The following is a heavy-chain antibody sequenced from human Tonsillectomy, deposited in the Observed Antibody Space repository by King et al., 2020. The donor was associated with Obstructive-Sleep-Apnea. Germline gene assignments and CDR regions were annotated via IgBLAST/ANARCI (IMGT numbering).Heavy chain of an antibody. CDR2: ISVNNGNT. J-gene: IGHJ4*02. CDR3: AGDSPSGSAGY. V-gene: IGHV1-18*01. Sequence: VQLVESGAEVKKPGASVKVSCKASGYTFTSYDISWVRQAPGQGLEWMGWISVNNGNTKYAVKLQDRVTMTTDTSSTTAYMELRSLRSDDTAVYYCAGDSPSGSAGYWGQGTLVTVSS. D-gene: IGHD3-10*01. CDR1: GYTFTSYD.